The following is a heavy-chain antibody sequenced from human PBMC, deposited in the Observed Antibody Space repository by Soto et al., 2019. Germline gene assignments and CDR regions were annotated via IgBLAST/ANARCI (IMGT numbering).Heavy chain of an antibody. CDR1: GFTFSSYG. Sequence: QVQLVESGGGVVQPGRSLRLSCAASGFTFSSYGMHWVRQAPGKGLEWVAVIWYDGSNKYYADSVKGRFTISRDNSKNTLYLQMNSLRAEDTAVYYCASEIAAAGTTTNDYWGQGTLVTVSS. CDR2: IWYDGSNK. V-gene: IGHV3-33*01. D-gene: IGHD6-13*01. J-gene: IGHJ4*02. CDR3: ASEIAAAGTTTNDY.